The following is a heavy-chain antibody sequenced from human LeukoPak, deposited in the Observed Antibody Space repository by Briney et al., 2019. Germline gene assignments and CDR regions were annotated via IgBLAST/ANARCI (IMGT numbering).Heavy chain of an antibody. CDR3: AREGTAGDFDY. CDR2: IYPTDSDT. Sequence: GESLKISCKGSGYSFPSSWIGWVRQMPGKGLEWMAMIYPTDSDTSYSPSFQGQVTISADKSISTAYLQWSSLQASDTAMYYCAREGTAGDFDYWGQGTLVTVSS. J-gene: IGHJ4*02. V-gene: IGHV5-51*01. CDR1: GYSFPSSW. D-gene: IGHD1-7*01.